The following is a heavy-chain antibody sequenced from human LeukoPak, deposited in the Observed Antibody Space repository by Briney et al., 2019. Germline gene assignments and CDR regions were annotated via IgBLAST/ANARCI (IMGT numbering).Heavy chain of an antibody. V-gene: IGHV4-59*02. Sequence: SETLSLTCTVSGASVTDYYWSWILQSPGKGLEWISYIHHSGNSDYNPSLRSRVTTSLDTSKNQFSLNLISVTAADTAVYYCTRGHWGLQSWSQGTLVTVSS. J-gene: IGHJ5*02. CDR2: IHHSGNS. CDR3: TRGHWGLQS. CDR1: GASVTDYY. D-gene: IGHD7-27*01.